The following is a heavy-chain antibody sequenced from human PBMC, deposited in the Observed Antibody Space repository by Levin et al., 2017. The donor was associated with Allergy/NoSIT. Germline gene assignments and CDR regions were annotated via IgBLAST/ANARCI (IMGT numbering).Heavy chain of an antibody. Sequence: LRLSCTVSGGSISSGDYYWSWIRQPPGKGLEWIGYIYYSGSTYYNPSLKSRVTISVDTSKNQFSLKLSSVTAADTAVYYCARESTTYNWFDPWGQGTLVTVSS. CDR1: GGSISSGDYY. V-gene: IGHV4-30-4*01. J-gene: IGHJ5*02. CDR3: ARESTTYNWFDP. CDR2: IYYSGST. D-gene: IGHD5/OR15-5a*01.